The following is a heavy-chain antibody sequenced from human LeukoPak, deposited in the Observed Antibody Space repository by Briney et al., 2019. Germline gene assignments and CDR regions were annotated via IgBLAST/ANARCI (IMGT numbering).Heavy chain of an antibody. D-gene: IGHD3-3*01. CDR1: GYTFTSYA. Sequence: ASVKVSCKASGYTFTSYAMHWVRQAPGQRLEWMGWINAGNGNTKYSQKFQGRVTITRDTSASTAYVELSSLRSEDTAVYYCAREWEEWPPLRYFDYWGQGTLVTVSS. J-gene: IGHJ4*02. CDR3: AREWEEWPPLRYFDY. CDR2: INAGNGNT. V-gene: IGHV1-3*01.